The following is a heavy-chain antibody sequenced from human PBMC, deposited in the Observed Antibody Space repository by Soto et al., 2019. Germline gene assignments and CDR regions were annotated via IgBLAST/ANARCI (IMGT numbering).Heavy chain of an antibody. J-gene: IGHJ4*02. CDR2: ISWNSVAI. CDR3: AKATRLTDTGSD. D-gene: IGHD2-8*02. CDR1: GFTFDDHA. Sequence: EVQLVESGGGLVQPGRSLRLSCAASGFTFDDHALHWVRQVPGKGLEWVSGISWNSVAIHYADSVKGRFTISRDNAKNSLYLQMNNLRGEDTALYYCAKATRLTDTGSDWGQGTLVTVSS. V-gene: IGHV3-9*01.